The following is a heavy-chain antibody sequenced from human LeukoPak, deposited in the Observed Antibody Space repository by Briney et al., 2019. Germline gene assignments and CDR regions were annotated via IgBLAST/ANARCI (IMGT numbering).Heavy chain of an antibody. CDR1: GGSISSYY. CDR2: IYYSGST. D-gene: IGHD3-10*01. J-gene: IGHJ5*02. Sequence: PSETLSLTCTVSGGSISSYYWSWIRQPPGKGLEWIGCIYYSGSTNYNPSLKSRVTISVDTSKNQFSLKLSSVTAADTAVYYCARVSLWFGELGWFDPWGQGTLVTVSS. CDR3: ARVSLWFGELGWFDP. V-gene: IGHV4-59*01.